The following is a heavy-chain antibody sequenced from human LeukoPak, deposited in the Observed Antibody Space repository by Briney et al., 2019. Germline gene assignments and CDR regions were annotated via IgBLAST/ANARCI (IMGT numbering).Heavy chain of an antibody. J-gene: IGHJ4*01. V-gene: IGHV3-33*01. CDR1: GFTFSSYG. Sequence: GGSLRLSCAASGFTFSSYGMHWVRQAPGKGLEWVAVIWYDGSNTYYADSVKGRFTISRDNSKNTLYLQMNSLRAEDTAVYYCTIDRGSSWSPLDNSGHGTLVTASS. CDR3: TIDRGSSWSPLDN. D-gene: IGHD6-13*01. CDR2: IWYDGSNT.